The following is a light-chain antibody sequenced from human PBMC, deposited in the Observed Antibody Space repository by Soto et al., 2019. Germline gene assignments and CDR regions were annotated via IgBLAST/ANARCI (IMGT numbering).Light chain of an antibody. CDR2: WAS. J-gene: IGKJ2*01. CDR3: QQYYSTMYT. CDR1: QSVLYSSNNRDS. Sequence: DIVMAQSPDSLAVSLGERATINCKSSQSVLYSSNNRDSLAWYQQKPGLPPKLLIYWASIRASGVPDRFSGGGSGTDFTPTISSLQAEDVAVYYCQQYYSTMYTVGQGTKVDIK. V-gene: IGKV4-1*01.